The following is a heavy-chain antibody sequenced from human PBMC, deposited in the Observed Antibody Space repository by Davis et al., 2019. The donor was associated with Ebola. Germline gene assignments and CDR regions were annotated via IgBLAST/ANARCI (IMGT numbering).Heavy chain of an antibody. CDR3: ARDLSVDPSGYDFWFDP. J-gene: IGHJ5*02. CDR1: GYTFTSYG. Sequence: ASAKVSCKASGYTFTSYGISWVRQAPGQGLEWMGWISAYNGNTNYAQKLQGRVTMTTDTSTSTAYMELSSLRSEDTAVYYCARDLSVDPSGYDFWFDPGGQGTLVTVSS. D-gene: IGHD5-12*01. V-gene: IGHV1-18*01. CDR2: ISAYNGNT.